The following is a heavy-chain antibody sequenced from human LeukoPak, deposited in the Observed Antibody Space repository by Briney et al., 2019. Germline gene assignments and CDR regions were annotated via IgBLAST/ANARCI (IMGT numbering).Heavy chain of an antibody. V-gene: IGHV4-31*03. J-gene: IGHJ4*02. CDR3: ARAYYDILTGYRALDY. Sequence: SETLSLTCTVSGGSLSSGGYYWSWIRQHPGKGLEWIGYIYYSGSTYYNPSLKSRVTISVDTSKNQFSLKLSSVTAADTAVYYCARAYYDILTGYRALDYWGQGTLVTVSS. D-gene: IGHD3-9*01. CDR1: GGSLSSGGYY. CDR2: IYYSGST.